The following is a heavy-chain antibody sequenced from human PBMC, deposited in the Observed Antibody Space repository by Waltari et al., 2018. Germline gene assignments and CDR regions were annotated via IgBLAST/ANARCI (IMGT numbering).Heavy chain of an antibody. Sequence: QVQLQESGPGLVKPSETLSLTCTVPGGSISRYYWSWIRQPAGKGLEWIGRSYTSGSTIYNPSLKSRVTMSVDTSKNHFSLKLSSVTAADTAVYYCARDMSSSPYNWFDPWGQGTLVTVSS. CDR1: GGSISRYY. CDR2: SYTSGST. V-gene: IGHV4-4*07. J-gene: IGHJ5*02. CDR3: ARDMSSSPYNWFDP. D-gene: IGHD2-2*01.